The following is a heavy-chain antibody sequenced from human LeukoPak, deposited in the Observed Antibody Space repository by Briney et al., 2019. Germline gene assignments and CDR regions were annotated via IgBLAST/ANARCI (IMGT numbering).Heavy chain of an antibody. Sequence: PGGSLRLSCAASGFTFSSYEMNWVRQAPGKGLEWVSYISSSGSTIYYADSVKVRFTISRDNAKNSLYLQMNSLRAGDTAVYYCARDYSSGWDAFDIWGQGTMVTVSS. J-gene: IGHJ3*02. V-gene: IGHV3-48*03. CDR2: ISSSGSTI. CDR3: ARDYSSGWDAFDI. D-gene: IGHD6-19*01. CDR1: GFTFSSYE.